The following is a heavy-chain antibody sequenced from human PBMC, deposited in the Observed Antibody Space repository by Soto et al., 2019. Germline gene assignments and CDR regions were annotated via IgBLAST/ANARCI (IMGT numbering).Heavy chain of an antibody. CDR2: ISYDGSNK. V-gene: IGHV3-30*18. Sequence: QVQLVESVGGVVQPGRSLRLSCAASGFTFSSYGMHWVRQAPGKGLEWVAVISYDGSNKYYADSVKGRFTISRDNSKNTLYLQMNSLRAEDTAVYYCAKNFWVPAATFYYYYYMDVWGKGTTVTVSS. D-gene: IGHD2-2*01. CDR3: AKNFWVPAATFYYYYYMDV. J-gene: IGHJ6*03. CDR1: GFTFSSYG.